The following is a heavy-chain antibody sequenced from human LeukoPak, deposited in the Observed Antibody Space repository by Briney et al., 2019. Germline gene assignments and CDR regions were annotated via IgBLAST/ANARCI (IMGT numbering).Heavy chain of an antibody. CDR1: GDSGSFNSDV. Sequence: SQTLSLTCAISGDSGSFNSDVWNWIRQSPSRGLEWLGRAYYRSKWLYSYAVSVKGRLTITPDTPKNQFSLQLNSVTPEDTAVYYCVRDVNWGLDAFDIWGQGTMVTVSS. J-gene: IGHJ3*02. V-gene: IGHV6-1*01. CDR3: VRDVNWGLDAFDI. D-gene: IGHD7-27*01. CDR2: AYYRSKWLY.